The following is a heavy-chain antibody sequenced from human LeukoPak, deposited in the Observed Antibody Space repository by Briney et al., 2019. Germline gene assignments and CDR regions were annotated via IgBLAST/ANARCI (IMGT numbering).Heavy chain of an antibody. CDR1: GGTFSSYA. CDR2: IIPIFGIA. J-gene: IGHJ4*02. V-gene: IGHV1-69*04. CDR3: ARTLHYYDSSGFAY. Sequence: SVKVSCKASGGTFSSYAISWVRQAPGQGLEWMGRIIPIFGIANYAQKFQGRVTITADKSTSTAYMELSSLRSEDTAVYYCARTLHYYDSSGFAYWGQGTPVTVSS. D-gene: IGHD3-22*01.